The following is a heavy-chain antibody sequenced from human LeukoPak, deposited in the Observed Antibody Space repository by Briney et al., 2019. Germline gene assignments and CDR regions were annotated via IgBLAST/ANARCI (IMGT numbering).Heavy chain of an antibody. D-gene: IGHD1/OR15-1a*01. V-gene: IGHV4-39*01. Sequence: PSETLSLTCSVSGGSMKTPSHYWDWIRQSPGKGLEWIGSMFYSGSTYFNPSLRRRVTIFGDTSANQISLSLTSVTAADTAVYYCARRNTEVPDTLPLNAFDVWGQGAKVIVSS. J-gene: IGHJ3*01. CDR2: MFYSGST. CDR1: GGSMKTPSHY. CDR3: ARRNTEVPDTLPLNAFDV.